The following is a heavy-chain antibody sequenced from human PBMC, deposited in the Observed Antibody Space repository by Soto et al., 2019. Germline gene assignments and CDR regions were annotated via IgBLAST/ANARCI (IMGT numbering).Heavy chain of an antibody. J-gene: IGHJ6*02. V-gene: IGHV3-33*01. CDR2: IWYDGSNK. CDR1: GFTFSSYG. Sequence: VGSLRLSGAASGFTFSSYGMHWDRQAPGKGLEWVAVIWYDGSNKYYADSVKGRFTISRDNSKNTLYLQMNSLRAEDTAVYYCARDPSGASSGGGMDVWGQGTTVTV. D-gene: IGHD3-10*01. CDR3: ARDPSGASSGGGMDV.